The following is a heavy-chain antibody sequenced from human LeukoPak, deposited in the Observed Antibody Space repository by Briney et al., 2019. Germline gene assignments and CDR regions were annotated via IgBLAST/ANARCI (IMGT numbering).Heavy chain of an antibody. V-gene: IGHV4-61*10. D-gene: IGHD3-10*01. J-gene: IGHJ4*02. CDR2: IYYSGST. CDR3: ARRRGDYGSGELDY. Sequence: SETLSLTCTVSGGSISSGSYYWSWIRQPAGKGLEWIGSIYYSGSTNYNPSLKSRVTISVDTSKNQFSLRLSSVTAADTAVYYCARRRGDYGSGELDYWGQGTLVTVSS. CDR1: GGSISSGSYY.